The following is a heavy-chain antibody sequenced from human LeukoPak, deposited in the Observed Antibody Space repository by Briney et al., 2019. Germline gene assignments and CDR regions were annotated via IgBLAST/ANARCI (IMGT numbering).Heavy chain of an antibody. CDR3: AKHRSLFLEWPTTIDY. Sequence: GGSLRLSCAASGFTFSSYAMSWVRQAPGKGLEWLSAISGSGGSTYYADSVKGRSTISRDNSKNTLYLQMNSLRAEDTAVYYCAKHRSLFLEWPTTIDYWGQGTLVTVSS. CDR1: GFTFSSYA. D-gene: IGHD3-3*01. CDR2: ISGSGGST. V-gene: IGHV3-23*01. J-gene: IGHJ4*02.